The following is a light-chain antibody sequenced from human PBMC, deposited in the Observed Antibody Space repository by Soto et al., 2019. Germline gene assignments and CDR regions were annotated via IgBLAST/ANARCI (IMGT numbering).Light chain of an antibody. Sequence: QSVLTQPASMSGSPGQSIAISCTGTSSDVGGYNYVTWYQQHPGKAPKLMIYDVSNRPSGVSDRFSGSKSGNTASLTISGLQAEDEGDYYCNSYTSSSTYVFGTGTKLTVL. CDR3: NSYTSSSTYV. J-gene: IGLJ1*01. CDR1: SSDVGGYNY. V-gene: IGLV2-14*03. CDR2: DVS.